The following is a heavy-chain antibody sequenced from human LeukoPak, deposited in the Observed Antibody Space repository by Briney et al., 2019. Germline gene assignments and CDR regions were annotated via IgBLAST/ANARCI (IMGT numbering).Heavy chain of an antibody. J-gene: IGHJ4*02. Sequence: SGGSLRLSCAASGFTFNTYSMNWVRQAPGKGLEWVSYISSSGSTIYYADSVKGRFTISRDNAKNSLYLQMNSLRAEDTAVYYCARDLYGDYSIDYWGQGTLVTVSS. D-gene: IGHD4-17*01. CDR3: ARDLYGDYSIDY. CDR2: ISSSGSTI. V-gene: IGHV3-48*01. CDR1: GFTFNTYS.